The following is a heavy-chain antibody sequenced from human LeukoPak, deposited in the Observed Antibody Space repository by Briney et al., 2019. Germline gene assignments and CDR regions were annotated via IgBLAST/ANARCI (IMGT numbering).Heavy chain of an antibody. CDR1: GYSFTSYW. V-gene: IGHV5-51*01. D-gene: IGHD5-18*01. Sequence: GESLKISCKGSGYSFTSYWIGWVRQMPGKGLEWMGIIYPGDSDTRYSPSFQGQVTISADKSISTAYLQWSSLKASDTAMYYCARHVAFYSYANPPSYYYYYYMDVWGKGTTVTVSS. CDR3: ARHVAFYSYANPPSYYYYYYMDV. CDR2: IYPGDSDT. J-gene: IGHJ6*03.